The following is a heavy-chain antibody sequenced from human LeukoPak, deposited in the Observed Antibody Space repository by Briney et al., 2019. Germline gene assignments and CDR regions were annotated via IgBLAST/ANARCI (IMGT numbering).Heavy chain of an antibody. Sequence: GGSLRLSCAASGFTFSSYAMSWVRQAPGKGREWVSAISGSGGSTYYADSVKGRFTISRDNSKNTLYLQMNSLRAEDTAVYYCAKAAWRATTPAVFDYWGQGTLVTVSS. J-gene: IGHJ4*02. CDR1: GFTFSSYA. D-gene: IGHD1-26*01. CDR2: ISGSGGST. CDR3: AKAAWRATTPAVFDY. V-gene: IGHV3-23*01.